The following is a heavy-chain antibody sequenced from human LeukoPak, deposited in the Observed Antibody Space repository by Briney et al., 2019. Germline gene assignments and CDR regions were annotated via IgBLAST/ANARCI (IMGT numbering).Heavy chain of an antibody. CDR3: AREELLRYFDWQRYHYYYGMDV. V-gene: IGHV1-18*01. CDR1: RYTFTSSG. Sequence: GASVKVSCTASRYTFTSSGVSWERQDPGQGLECMGWISAYNGNTNYAQKLQGRVTMTTDTSTSTAYMELRSLRSDDTAVYYCAREELLRYFDWQRYHYYYGMDVWGQGTTVTVSS. J-gene: IGHJ6*02. CDR2: ISAYNGNT. D-gene: IGHD3-9*01.